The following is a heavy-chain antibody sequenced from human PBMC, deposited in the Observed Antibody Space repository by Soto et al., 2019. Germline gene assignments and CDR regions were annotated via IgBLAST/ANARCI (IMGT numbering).Heavy chain of an antibody. D-gene: IGHD5-12*01. CDR3: ARGQEGVVATH. CDR2: IKDGGST. J-gene: IGHJ4*02. V-gene: IGHV4-34*01. CDR1: GGSLSGYY. Sequence: QVQLRQWGAGLLKSSETRSLTCAVNGGSLSGYYWSWIRQPPGKGLEWIGEIKDGGSTNYSPSLKSRATISSDTSNNQFSLRLNSLTAADTAVYYCARGQEGVVATHWDQGTLVTVSS.